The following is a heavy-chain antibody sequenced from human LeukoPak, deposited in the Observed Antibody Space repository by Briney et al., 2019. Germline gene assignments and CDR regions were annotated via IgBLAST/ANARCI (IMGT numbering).Heavy chain of an antibody. Sequence: GGSLRLSCAASGFTFSNAWMSWVRQAPGKGLEWVGRIKSKTDGGTTDYAAPVKGRFTISRDDSKNTLYLQMNSLRAEDTAVYYCAKDREITMIAYFDYWGQGTLVTVSS. CDR2: IKSKTDGGTT. CDR3: AKDREITMIAYFDY. D-gene: IGHD3-22*01. CDR1: GFTFSNAW. V-gene: IGHV3-15*01. J-gene: IGHJ4*02.